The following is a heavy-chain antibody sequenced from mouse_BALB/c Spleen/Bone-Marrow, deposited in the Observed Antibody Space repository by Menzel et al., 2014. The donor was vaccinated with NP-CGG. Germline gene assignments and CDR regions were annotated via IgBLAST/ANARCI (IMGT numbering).Heavy chain of an antibody. CDR3: TGEEYGYAMDY. CDR2: IRHKANGFTT. J-gene: IGHJ4*01. V-gene: IGHV7-3*02. CDR1: GFTFTDYY. Sequence: EVQVVESGGGLVQPGGSLRLSCATSGFTFTDYYMSWVRQPPGKALEWLGFIRHKANGFTTEYSASVKGRFTISRDNSQSILYLQMNTLRAEDSATYYCTGEEYGYAMDYWGQGTSVTVSS. D-gene: IGHD5-1*01.